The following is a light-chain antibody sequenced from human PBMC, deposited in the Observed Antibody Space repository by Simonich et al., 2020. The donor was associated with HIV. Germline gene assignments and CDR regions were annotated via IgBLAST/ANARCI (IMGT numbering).Light chain of an antibody. V-gene: IGKV4-1*01. Sequence: DIVMTQSPDSLAVSLGERDTINCKSTQSVLYSSNNKNYLAWYQQKPGQPPKLFMYWASTRESGVPDRFSGSGSGTDFTLTISSLQAEDVAVYFCQQCHTHPHTFGQGTKLEIK. J-gene: IGKJ2*01. CDR3: QQCHTHPHT. CDR1: QSVLYSSNNKNY. CDR2: WAS.